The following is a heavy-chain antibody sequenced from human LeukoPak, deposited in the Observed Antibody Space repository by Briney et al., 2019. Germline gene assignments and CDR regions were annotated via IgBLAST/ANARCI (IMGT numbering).Heavy chain of an antibody. V-gene: IGHV4-59*02. D-gene: IGHD3-10*01. J-gene: IGHJ4*02. CDR1: GGSVSRYY. CDR2: IYYSGTT. Sequence: ASETLSLTCTVSGGSVSRYYWSWIRQPPGKGLEWIGYIYYSGTTSYNPSLKSRLTISVGRSKNQFSLRLGSVTAADTAVYFCARGWDYGFTFFDNWGQGTLVTVSS. CDR3: ARGWDYGFTFFDN.